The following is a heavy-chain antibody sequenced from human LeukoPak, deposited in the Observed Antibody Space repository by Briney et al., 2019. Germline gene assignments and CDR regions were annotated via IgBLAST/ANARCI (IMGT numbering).Heavy chain of an antibody. CDR3: ARDRAGAQSWVALDP. Sequence: GGSLRLSCAASGFTVSNDYMAWVRQAPGRGLEWVSLIYGDGTTFYTDSVKGRFTVSRDNFKNTLYLQMSSLRPEDTALYYCARDRAGAQSWVALDPWGQGTLVTVSS. J-gene: IGHJ5*02. D-gene: IGHD3-10*01. CDR1: GFTVSNDY. CDR2: IYGDGTT. V-gene: IGHV3-66*02.